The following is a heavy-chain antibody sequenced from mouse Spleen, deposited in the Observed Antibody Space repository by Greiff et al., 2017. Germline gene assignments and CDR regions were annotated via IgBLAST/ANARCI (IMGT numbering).Heavy chain of an antibody. J-gene: IGHJ1*01. D-gene: IGHD2-4*01. CDR3: AIGGDYDVSYWYFDV. V-gene: IGHV1-80*01. CDR1: GYAFSSYW. Sequence: QVQLQQSGAELVKPGASVKISCKASGYAFSSYWMNWVKQRPGKGLEWIGQIYPGDGDTNYNGKFKGKATLTADKSSSTAYMQLSSLTSEDSAVYFCAIGGDYDVSYWYFDVWGAGTTVTVSS. CDR2: IYPGDGDT.